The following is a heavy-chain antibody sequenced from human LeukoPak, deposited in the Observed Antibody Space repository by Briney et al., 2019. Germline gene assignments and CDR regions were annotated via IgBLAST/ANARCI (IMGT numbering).Heavy chain of an antibody. CDR3: ARDLFPINWFES. J-gene: IGHJ5*01. V-gene: IGHV4-59*02. D-gene: IGHD2-2*02. Sequence: SETLPLTCTVSGGSVTKYYWHWIRQAPGKGLEWIGFIFRTGITNYNPSLKSRVTISVDTSKNQFSLKLTSVTAADTAVYFCARDLFPINWFESWGQGTLVTVSS. CDR2: IFRTGIT. CDR1: GGSVTKYY.